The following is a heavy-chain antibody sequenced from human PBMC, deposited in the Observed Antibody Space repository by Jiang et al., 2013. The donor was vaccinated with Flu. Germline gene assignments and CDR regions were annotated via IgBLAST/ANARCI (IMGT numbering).Heavy chain of an antibody. J-gene: IGHJ4*02. CDR1: GGTFTTYA. Sequence: GAEVKKPGSSVKVSCKASGGTFTTYAISWARQAPGQGLEWMGRIIPILGIADYAQKFQGRVTITADKSTSTAYMGLSSLRSEDTAVYYCASAYYHDSSGAFDYWGQGTLVTVSS. D-gene: IGHD3-22*01. CDR3: ASAYYHDSSGAFDY. CDR2: IIPILGIA. V-gene: IGHV1-69*04.